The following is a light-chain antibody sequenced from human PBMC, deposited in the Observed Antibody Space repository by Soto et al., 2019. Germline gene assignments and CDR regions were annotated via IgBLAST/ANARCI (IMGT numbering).Light chain of an antibody. CDR2: GNS. V-gene: IGLV1-40*01. Sequence: QSVLTQPPSVSGAPGQRVTISCTGSSSNIGAGYDVHWYQQLPGTAPKLLIYGNSNRPSGVPDRFSGSKSGTSASLAITGLQAEYEADYFCQSYDSSLSGWGFGGGTKLTVL. CDR3: QSYDSSLSGWG. CDR1: SSNIGAGYD. J-gene: IGLJ3*02.